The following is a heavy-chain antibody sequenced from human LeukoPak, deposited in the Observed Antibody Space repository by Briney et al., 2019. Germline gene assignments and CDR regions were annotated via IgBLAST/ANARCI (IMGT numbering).Heavy chain of an antibody. J-gene: IGHJ4*02. Sequence: GGSLRLSCAASGFTFSSYSMNWDSQAPGEGLEWVSCVSSSSYIYYSDSVKGRFTISRDNAKNSLYLQMNSLRAEDTAVYYCAKLDYGSGSFFDYWGQGTLVTVSS. CDR3: AKLDYGSGSFFDY. D-gene: IGHD3-10*01. V-gene: IGHV3-21*04. CDR1: GFTFSSYS. CDR2: VSSSSYI.